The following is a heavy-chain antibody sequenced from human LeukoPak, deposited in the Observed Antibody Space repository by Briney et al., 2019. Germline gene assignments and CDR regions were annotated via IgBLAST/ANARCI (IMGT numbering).Heavy chain of an antibody. CDR1: GYSFPSYW. D-gene: IGHD3-22*01. V-gene: IGHV5-51*01. CDR3: ARVNYYDSLGSFDD. Sequence: GESLKISCKGSGYSFPSYWIGWVRQMPGQGLEWMGIIYPGDSDTRRSPSFQGQVTISADKSISTAYLQWSSLKASDTAMYYCARVNYYDSLGSFDDSGQGTLVTVSS. J-gene: IGHJ4*02. CDR2: IYPGDSDT.